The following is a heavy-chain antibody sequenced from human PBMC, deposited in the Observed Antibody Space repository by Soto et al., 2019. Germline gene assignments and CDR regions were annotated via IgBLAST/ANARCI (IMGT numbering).Heavy chain of an antibody. D-gene: IGHD2-15*01. CDR3: ARDRRYCSGGSCYTFFDY. V-gene: IGHV4-59*01. CDR1: GGSISSYY. Sequence: SETLSLTCTVSGGSISSYYWSWIRQPPGKGLKWIKYIYYSGSTNYIPSLKSRVTISVDTSKNQFSLKLSSVTAADTAVYYCARDRRYCSGGSCYTFFDYWGQGTLVTVSS. CDR2: IYYSGST. J-gene: IGHJ4*02.